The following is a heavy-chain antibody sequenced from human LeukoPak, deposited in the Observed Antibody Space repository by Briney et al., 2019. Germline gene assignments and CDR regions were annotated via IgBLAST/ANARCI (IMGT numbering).Heavy chain of an antibody. CDR3: AKPLHSGWYYLDY. V-gene: IGHV3-23*01. CDR2: ISGSGGST. CDR1: GFTFSSYA. Sequence: GGSLRLPCAASGFTFSSYAMSWVRQAPGKGLEWVSAISGSGGSTYYADSVKGRFTISRDNSKNTLFLQMNSLRAEDTAVYYCAKPLHSGWYYLDYWGQGTLVTVSS. D-gene: IGHD6-19*01. J-gene: IGHJ4*02.